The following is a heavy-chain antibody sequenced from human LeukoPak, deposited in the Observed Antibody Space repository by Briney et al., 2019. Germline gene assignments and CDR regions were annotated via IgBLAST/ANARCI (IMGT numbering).Heavy chain of an antibody. Sequence: PGGSLRLSCAASGFTFDDYAMHWVRQAPGKGLEWVSGISWNSGSIGYADSVKGRFTISRDNAKNSLYLQMNSLRAEDTALYYCAKSDTSGYGSGSRGGHFDYWGQGTLVTVSS. D-gene: IGHD3-10*01. V-gene: IGHV3-9*01. CDR1: GFTFDDYA. J-gene: IGHJ4*02. CDR3: AKSDTSGYGSGSRGGHFDY. CDR2: ISWNSGSI.